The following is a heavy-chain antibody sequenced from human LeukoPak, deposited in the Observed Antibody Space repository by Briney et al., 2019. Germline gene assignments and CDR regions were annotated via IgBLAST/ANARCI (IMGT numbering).Heavy chain of an antibody. D-gene: IGHD6-19*01. V-gene: IGHV4-59*01. CDR2: IYYSGSN. CDR1: GCSISSYY. Sequence: AETLSLTCTVSGCSISSYYWSWVRQPPGKGLEWIGDIYYSGSNNYNPSLKSRVTISVDTSKNKFSLKLSSVTAADTAVYHCARSGYSSGWYNWFDPWGQGTLVTVSS. J-gene: IGHJ5*02. CDR3: ARSGYSSGWYNWFDP.